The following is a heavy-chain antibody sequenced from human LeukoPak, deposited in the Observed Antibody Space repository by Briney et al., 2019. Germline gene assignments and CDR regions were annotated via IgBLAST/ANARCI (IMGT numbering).Heavy chain of an antibody. D-gene: IGHD1-26*01. CDR1: GGTFSSYA. CDR2: IIPIFGTA. CDR3: AREKGGPQTNWFDP. V-gene: IGHV1-69*01. J-gene: IGHJ5*02. Sequence: SVKVSCKASGGTFSSYAISWVRQAPGQGLEWMGGIIPIFGTANYAQKFQGRVTITADESTSTAYMELSSLRSEDTAVYYCAREKGGPQTNWFDPWGQGTLVTVSS.